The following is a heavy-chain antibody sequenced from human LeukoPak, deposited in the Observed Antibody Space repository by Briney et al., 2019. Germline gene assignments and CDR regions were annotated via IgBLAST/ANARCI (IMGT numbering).Heavy chain of an antibody. Sequence: GGSLRLSCAASGFTFSSYSMNWVRQAPGKGLEWVSSISSSSSYIYYADSVKGRFTISRDNAKNSLYLQMNILRAEDTAVYYCARESPYYYGSGSPTAFDIWGQGTMVTVSS. CDR3: ARESPYYYGSGSPTAFDI. V-gene: IGHV3-21*01. CDR1: GFTFSSYS. J-gene: IGHJ3*02. CDR2: ISSSSSYI. D-gene: IGHD3-10*01.